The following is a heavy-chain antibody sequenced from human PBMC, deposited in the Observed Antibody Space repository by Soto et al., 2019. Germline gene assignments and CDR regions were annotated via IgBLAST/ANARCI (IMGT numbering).Heavy chain of an antibody. V-gene: IGHV3-15*07. J-gene: IGHJ4*02. Sequence: EVQLVESGGGFVNPGGSLRLSCAASGFTFSTAWMNWVRQAPGQGLEWVARSKSWGDGGTTDYAAPVKGRFTMSRDDSENTLCLQMDSLKIEDTAVYFCTSDLQGDTTNYDLDYWGQGSLVTVCS. CDR3: TSDLQGDTTNYDLDY. CDR2: SKSWGDGGTT. D-gene: IGHD4-4*01. CDR1: GFTFSTAW.